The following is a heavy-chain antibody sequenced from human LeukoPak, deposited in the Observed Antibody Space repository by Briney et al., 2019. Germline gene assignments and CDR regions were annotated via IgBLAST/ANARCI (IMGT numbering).Heavy chain of an antibody. V-gene: IGHV4-59*01. J-gene: IGHJ4*02. D-gene: IGHD1-26*01. CDR2: IHDTGSS. CDR1: DGSISRSY. Sequence: SETLSLTCSVSDGSISRSYWSWIRQPPGKGLEWIGYIHDTGSSNYNPSLKSRVAISVDTSKSQFSLKLSSVTAADTAVYYCARGYSGHPYYFDYWGQGTLVTVSS. CDR3: ARGYSGHPYYFDY.